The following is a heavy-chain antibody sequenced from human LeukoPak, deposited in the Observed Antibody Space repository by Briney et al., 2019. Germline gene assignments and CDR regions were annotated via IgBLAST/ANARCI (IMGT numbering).Heavy chain of an antibody. D-gene: IGHD5-18*01. J-gene: IGHJ4*02. V-gene: IGHV1-69*04. CDR1: GGTFSSYA. CDR2: IIPILGIA. CDR3: ARDEGYSYGYNY. Sequence: SVKVSCKASGGTFSSYAISWVRQAPGQGLEWMGRIIPILGIANYAQKFQGRVTITADKSTSTACMELSSLRSEDTAVYYCARDEGYSYGYNYWGQGTLVTVSS.